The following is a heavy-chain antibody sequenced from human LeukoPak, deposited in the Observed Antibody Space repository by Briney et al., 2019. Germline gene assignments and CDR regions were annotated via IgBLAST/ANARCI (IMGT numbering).Heavy chain of an antibody. D-gene: IGHD3-3*01. Sequence: SETLSLTCTVSGGSISSYYWSWIRQPTGKGLEWIGRIYTSGSTNYNPSLKSRVTMSVDTSKNQFSLKLSSVTAADTAVYYCARGSYVLRFLERPWTDAFDIWGQGTMVTVSS. CDR3: ARGSYVLRFLERPWTDAFDI. CDR2: IYTSGST. CDR1: GGSISSYY. J-gene: IGHJ3*02. V-gene: IGHV4-4*07.